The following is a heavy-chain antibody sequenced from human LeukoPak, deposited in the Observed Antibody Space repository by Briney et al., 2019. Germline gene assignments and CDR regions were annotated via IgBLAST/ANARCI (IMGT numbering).Heavy chain of an antibody. V-gene: IGHV4-34*01. Sequence: KASETLSLTCAVYGGSFSGYYWSWIRQPPGKGLGWIGEINHSGSTNYNPSLKSRVTISVDTSKNQFSLKLSSVTAADTAVYYCARATYCSGDSCYSGIFDYWGQGTLVTVSS. CDR1: GGSFSGYY. D-gene: IGHD2-15*01. J-gene: IGHJ4*02. CDR2: INHSGST. CDR3: ARATYCSGDSCYSGIFDY.